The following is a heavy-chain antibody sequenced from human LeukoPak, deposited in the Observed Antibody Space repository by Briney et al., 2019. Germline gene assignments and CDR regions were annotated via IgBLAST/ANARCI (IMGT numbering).Heavy chain of an antibody. CDR1: GGSFGGYD. CDR2: ISHSGST. CDR3: ARDAYDFWSGERDY. D-gene: IGHD3-3*01. V-gene: IGHV4-34*01. J-gene: IGHJ4*02. Sequence: SGTLSLTCTVYGGSFGGYDWSWIRQAPGKGLEWIGVISHSGSTNYNPSLKSRVTISVDTSKNQFSLKLSSVTAADTAVYYCARDAYDFWSGERDYWGQGTLVTVSS.